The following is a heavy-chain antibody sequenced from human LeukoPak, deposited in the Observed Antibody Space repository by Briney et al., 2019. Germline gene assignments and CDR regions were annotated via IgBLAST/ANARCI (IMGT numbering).Heavy chain of an antibody. CDR3: ARDLGPVGATSPDYYYGMDV. J-gene: IGHJ6*02. D-gene: IGHD1-26*01. Sequence: GGSLRLSCAASGFTFSSYAMHWVRQAPGKGLEWVAVISYDGSNKYYADSVKGRFTISRDNSKNTLYLQMNSLRAEDTAVYYCARDLGPVGATSPDYYYGMDVWGQGTTVTVSS. CDR1: GFTFSSYA. CDR2: ISYDGSNK. V-gene: IGHV3-30-3*01.